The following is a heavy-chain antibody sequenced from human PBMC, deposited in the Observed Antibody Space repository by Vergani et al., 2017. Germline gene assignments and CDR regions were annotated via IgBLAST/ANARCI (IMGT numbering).Heavy chain of an antibody. J-gene: IGHJ6*02. CDR1: GFTFSDYY. D-gene: IGHD3-9*01. Sequence: QVQLVESGGGLVKPGGSLRLSCAASGFTFSDYYMSWIRQAPGKGLEWVSYISSSSSYTNYADSVKGRFTSSRDNAKNSLYLQMNSLRAEDPAVYYCARDRLRYFANYYYGIDVWGQGTTVTVSS. V-gene: IGHV3-11*05. CDR3: ARDRLRYFANYYYGIDV. CDR2: ISSSSSYT.